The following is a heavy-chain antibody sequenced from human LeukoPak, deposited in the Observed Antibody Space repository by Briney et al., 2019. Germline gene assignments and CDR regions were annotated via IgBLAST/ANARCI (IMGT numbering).Heavy chain of an antibody. CDR3: ATDYDILTGYLDY. V-gene: IGHV4-4*02. J-gene: IGHJ4*02. D-gene: IGHD3-9*01. CDR2: IYHSGST. Sequence: SETLSLTCAVSGGSISSSNWWSWVRQPPGKGLEWIGEIYHSGSTNYNPSLKSRVTISVDTSKNQFSLKLSSVTAADTAVYYCATDYDILTGYLDYWGQGTLVTVSS. CDR1: GGSISSSNW.